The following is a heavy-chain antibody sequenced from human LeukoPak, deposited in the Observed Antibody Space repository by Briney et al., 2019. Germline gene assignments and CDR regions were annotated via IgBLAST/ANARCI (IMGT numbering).Heavy chain of an antibody. CDR1: GYTFTGYY. V-gene: IGHV1-2*04. CDR2: INPNSGGT. D-gene: IGHD6-13*01. CDR3: ARERGIAAAGTHYYYYGMDV. J-gene: IGHJ6*02. Sequence: ASVKVSCKASGYTFTGYYMHWVRQAPGQGLEWMGWINPNSGGTNYAQKFQGWVTMTRDTSISTAYMELSRLRSDDTAVYYCARERGIAAAGTHYYYYGMDVWGQGTTVTVSS.